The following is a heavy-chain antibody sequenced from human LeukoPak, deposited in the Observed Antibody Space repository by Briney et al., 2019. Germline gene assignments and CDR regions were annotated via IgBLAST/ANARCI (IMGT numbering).Heavy chain of an antibody. V-gene: IGHV1-69*05. Sequence: SVKVSCKASGGTFSSYAISWVRQAPGQGLEWMGRIIPIFGTANYAQKLQGRVTVTTDESTSTAYMELSSLRSEDTAVYYCARDRDDYLSVNWFDPWGQGTLVTVSS. CDR2: IIPIFGTA. CDR3: ARDRDDYLSVNWFDP. J-gene: IGHJ5*02. D-gene: IGHD4-11*01. CDR1: GGTFSSYA.